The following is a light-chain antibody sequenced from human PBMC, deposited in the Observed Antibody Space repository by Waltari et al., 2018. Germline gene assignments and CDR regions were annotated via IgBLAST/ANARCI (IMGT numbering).Light chain of an antibody. CDR2: GAS. J-gene: IGKJ1*01. V-gene: IGKV3-15*01. Sequence: DIVLTQSPVTLSVSAGETATLSCRASQSGSSRLAWYQQKPGQAPRLFIYGASTRSTGIPARFSGSGSGTEFTLTISSLQSEYFAVYYCQQYNEWPKTFGQGTKVEIK. CDR1: QSGSSR. CDR3: QQYNEWPKT.